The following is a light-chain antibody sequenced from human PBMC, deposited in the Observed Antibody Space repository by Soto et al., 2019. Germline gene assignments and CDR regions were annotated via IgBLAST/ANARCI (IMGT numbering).Light chain of an antibody. CDR3: PSYTGKNSWL. CDR1: NNDIPNYNS. J-gene: IGLJ2*01. CDR2: EAI. Sequence: QSVLTQPASVSGSPGQSITISCTGTNNDIPNYNSVSWYQQHPGKAPKLILFEAINRPSGISNRFSGSKSDTTASLTISGLQTDDEGDYYCPSYTGKNSWLFGGGTKLTVL. V-gene: IGLV2-14*01.